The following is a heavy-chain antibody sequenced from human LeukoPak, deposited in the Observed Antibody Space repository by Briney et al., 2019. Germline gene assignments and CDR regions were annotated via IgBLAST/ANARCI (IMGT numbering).Heavy chain of an antibody. D-gene: IGHD6-19*01. V-gene: IGHV3-74*01. CDR1: GFTFSKYW. CDR3: ARGQWLVF. CDR2: INTDGTVT. J-gene: IGHJ4*02. Sequence: GGSLRLSCAASGFTFSKYWMLWVRQAPGKGLESVSRINTDGTVTTYADSVKGRFTISRDNAKNSLDLQMNSLRAEDTAVYYCARGQWLVFRGQGTLVTVSS.